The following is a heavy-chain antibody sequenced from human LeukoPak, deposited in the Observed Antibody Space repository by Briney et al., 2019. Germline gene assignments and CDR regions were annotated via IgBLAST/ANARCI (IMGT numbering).Heavy chain of an antibody. CDR2: LHADGVEQ. Sequence: GSLRLSCAASGFRLSGYWMNWVRQAPGEGLEWVARLHADGVEQNYVDSVTGRFTMSRDNAKNSLDLQMNSLRVEDTAVYYCARGGYSFDYLGQGALVAVSS. D-gene: IGHD5-18*01. CDR1: GFRLSGYW. V-gene: IGHV3-7*01. CDR3: ARGGYSFDY. J-gene: IGHJ4*02.